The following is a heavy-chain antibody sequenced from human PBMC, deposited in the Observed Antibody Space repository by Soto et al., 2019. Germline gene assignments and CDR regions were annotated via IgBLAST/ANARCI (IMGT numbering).Heavy chain of an antibody. CDR3: ARGPSRVLMVYAMFDY. J-gene: IGHJ4*02. CDR1: GGSISSGGYY. Sequence: PSETLSLTCTVSGGSISSGGYYWSWIRQHPVKGLEWIGYIYYSGSTYYNPSLKSRVTISVDTSKNQFSLKLSSVTAADTAVYYCARGPSRVLMVYAMFDYWGQGTLVTVSS. D-gene: IGHD2-8*01. CDR2: IYYSGST. V-gene: IGHV4-31*03.